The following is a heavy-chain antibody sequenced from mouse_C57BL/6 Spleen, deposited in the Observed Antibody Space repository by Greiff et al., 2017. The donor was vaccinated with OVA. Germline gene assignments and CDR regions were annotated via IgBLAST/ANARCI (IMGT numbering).Heavy chain of an antibody. CDR2: INPYNGGT. V-gene: IGHV1-19*01. CDR1: GYTFTDYY. CDR3: AKDYVSSPLDY. D-gene: IGHD1-1*01. J-gene: IGHJ2*01. Sequence: EVHLVQSGPVLVKPGASVKMSCKASGYTFTDYYMNWVKQSHGKSLEWIGVINPYNGGTSYNQKFKGKATLTVDKSSSTAYMELNSLTSEDSAVYYGAKDYVSSPLDYRGQGTTLTVSS.